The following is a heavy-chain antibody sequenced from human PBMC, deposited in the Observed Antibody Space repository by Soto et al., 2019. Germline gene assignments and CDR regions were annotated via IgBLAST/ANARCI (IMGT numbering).Heavy chain of an antibody. CDR3: TTGSVEGY. CDR2: IRTKSEGERT. D-gene: IGHD1-26*01. Sequence: EVQLLESGGGLVKPGGSLRLSCAASGFSFSRAWMNWVRQAPGKGLEWVGRIRTKSEGERTDYPATVQGRFIIWRDDSKSTLYLEMTSLKIEDTAGYYCTTGSVEGYWGQGTLVTVSS. J-gene: IGHJ4*02. CDR1: GFSFSRAW. V-gene: IGHV3-15*07.